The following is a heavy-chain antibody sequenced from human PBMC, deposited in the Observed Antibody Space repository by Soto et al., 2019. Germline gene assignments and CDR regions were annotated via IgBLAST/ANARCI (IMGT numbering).Heavy chain of an antibody. V-gene: IGHV4-31*03. D-gene: IGHD4-4*01. J-gene: IGHJ6*02. Sequence: QVQLQESGPGLVKPSQTLSLTCTVSGGSIKNSGYYWSWIRQHPEKGLEWIGYICYSGSTDYAPSLKSRVTMSVDTSKNQFSLNLTSVTAADTAVYYCGRDAVTKRDFYYYGMDVWGRGTTVTVSS. CDR2: ICYSGST. CDR3: GRDAVTKRDFYYYGMDV. CDR1: GGSIKNSGYY.